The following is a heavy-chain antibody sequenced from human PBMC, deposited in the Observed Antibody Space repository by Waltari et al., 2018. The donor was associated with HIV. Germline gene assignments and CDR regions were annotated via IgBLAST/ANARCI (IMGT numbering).Heavy chain of an antibody. J-gene: IGHJ6*02. V-gene: IGHV4-39*01. CDR1: GGSMSSRSNDY. Sequence: QLQLQESGPGLVKPSETLSLTCTVPGGSMSSRSNDYWGWLRQPPGKGLEWIGSISYSENTYYNPSLKGRVTLSIDTSENQFSLRLNSVTATDTAVYYCTRIKGTIYSSYFGMDVWGQGTTVIVSS. CDR2: ISYSENT. D-gene: IGHD3-10*01. CDR3: TRIKGTIYSSYFGMDV.